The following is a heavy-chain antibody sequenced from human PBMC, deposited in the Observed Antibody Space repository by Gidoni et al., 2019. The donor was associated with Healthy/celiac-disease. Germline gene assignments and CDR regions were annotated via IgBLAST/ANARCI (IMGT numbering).Heavy chain of an antibody. D-gene: IGHD2-15*01. CDR2: IRSKAYGGTT. CDR1: GFTFGVSA. J-gene: IGHJ1*01. V-gene: IGHV3-49*03. CDR3: TQNLGYCSGGSCYVRH. Sequence: EVQLVESGGGLVQPGRSLRLSWTASGFTFGVSAMGWFRQAPGKGVGWVGFIRSKAYGGTTEYAASVKGRFTISRDDSKSIAYLQMNSLKTEDTAVYYCTQNLGYCSGGSCYVRHWGQGTLVTVSS.